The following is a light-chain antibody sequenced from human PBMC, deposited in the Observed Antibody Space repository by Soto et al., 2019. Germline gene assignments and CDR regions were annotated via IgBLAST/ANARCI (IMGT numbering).Light chain of an antibody. Sequence: EIVMTQSPTTLAFFSGEKAPLFFRASQSVSSNLAWYQQKVGQAPRVLIYDASTRATGIPGRFSGSGSGTEFTLTISSLQSEDFAVYYCQQYNNWPETFGQGTKVDIK. CDR2: DAS. V-gene: IGKV3-15*01. CDR1: QSVSSN. CDR3: QQYNNWPET. J-gene: IGKJ1*01.